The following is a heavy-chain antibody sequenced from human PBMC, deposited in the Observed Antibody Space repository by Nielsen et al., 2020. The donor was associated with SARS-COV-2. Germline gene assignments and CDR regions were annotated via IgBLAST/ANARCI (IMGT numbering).Heavy chain of an antibody. V-gene: IGHV4-59*01. J-gene: IGHJ6*03. CDR3: ARLAPYYYYMDV. CDR2: IYYSGST. Sequence: GSLRLSCTVSGGSISSYYWSWIRQPPGKGLEWIEYIYYSGSTNYNPSLKSRVTISVDTSKNQFSLKLSSVTAADTAVYYCARLAPYYYYMDVWGKGTTVTVSS. CDR1: GGSISSYY. D-gene: IGHD5-12*01.